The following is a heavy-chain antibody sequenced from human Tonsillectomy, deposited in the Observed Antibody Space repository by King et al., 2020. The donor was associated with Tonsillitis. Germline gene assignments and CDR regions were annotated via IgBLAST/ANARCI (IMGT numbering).Heavy chain of an antibody. V-gene: IGHV3-9*01. J-gene: IGHJ4*02. CDR1: GFTFDDYA. CDR3: AKAEDSSFPPPPGC. CDR2: ISWNSGYI. D-gene: IGHD2-15*01. Sequence: VQLVESGGGLVQPGRSLRLSCAASGFTFDDYAMHWVRHAPGKGLEWVSTISWNSGYIAYADSVRGRFTISRDNAKNSLFLQMNSLRTEDTAFYYCAKAEDSSFPPPPGCWGQGTLVTVSS.